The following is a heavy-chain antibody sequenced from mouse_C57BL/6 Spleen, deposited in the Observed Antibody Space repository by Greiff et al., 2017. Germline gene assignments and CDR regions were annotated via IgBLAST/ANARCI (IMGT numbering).Heavy chain of an antibody. Sequence: QVQLQQPGTELVKPGASVKLSCKASGYTFTSYWMHWVKQRPGQGLEWIGKINPSNSGTNYNEKFKSKATLTVDTSSSTAYMQLSSLTSEDSAVYYCARSEFYDLMDYWGQGTSVTVSS. J-gene: IGHJ4*01. CDR3: ARSEFYDLMDY. V-gene: IGHV1-53*01. CDR2: INPSNSGT. CDR1: GYTFTSYW. D-gene: IGHD2-3*01.